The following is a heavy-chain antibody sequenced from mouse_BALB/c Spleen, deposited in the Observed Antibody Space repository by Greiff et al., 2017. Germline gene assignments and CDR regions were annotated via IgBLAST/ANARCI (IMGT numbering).Heavy chain of an antibody. CDR3: ARDRVLREGYYAMDY. CDR1: GFSLTSYG. CDR2: IWAGGST. V-gene: IGHV2-9*02. D-gene: IGHD1-1*01. J-gene: IGHJ4*01. Sequence: VKLEESGPGLVAPSQSLSITCTVSGFSLTSYGVHWVRQPPGKGLEWLGVIWAGGSTNYNSALMSRLSISKDNSKSQVFLKMNSLQTDDTAMYYCARDRVLREGYYAMDYWGQGTSVTVSS.